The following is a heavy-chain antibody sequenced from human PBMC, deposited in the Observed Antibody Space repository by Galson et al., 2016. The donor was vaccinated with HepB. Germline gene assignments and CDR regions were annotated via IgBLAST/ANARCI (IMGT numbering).Heavy chain of an antibody. Sequence: SETLSLTCTVSGGSISGYYWSWIRQPPEKGLEWIGEINHSGSTNYNPSLKSRVTISVDTSKNQFSLKLSSVTAADTAVYYCARGDNPDYGDYASAYYYMDGWGKGTTVTVSS. CDR3: ARGDNPDYGDYASAYYYMDG. CDR2: INHSGST. J-gene: IGHJ6*03. V-gene: IGHV4-34*01. D-gene: IGHD4-17*01. CDR1: GGSISGYY.